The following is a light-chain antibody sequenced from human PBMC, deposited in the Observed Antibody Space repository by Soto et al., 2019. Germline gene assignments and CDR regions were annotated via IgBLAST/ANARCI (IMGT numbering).Light chain of an antibody. J-gene: IGKJ4*01. V-gene: IGKV3-11*01. Sequence: EIVLTQSPATLSLSPGERATLSCRASQSVSSYLAWYQQKPGQAPRLRIYDASNRATGIPARFSGSGSGTDFTLTISSLEPEDFAVYYCQQRCDWPLITFGGGTQVEIK. CDR1: QSVSSY. CDR3: QQRCDWPLIT. CDR2: DAS.